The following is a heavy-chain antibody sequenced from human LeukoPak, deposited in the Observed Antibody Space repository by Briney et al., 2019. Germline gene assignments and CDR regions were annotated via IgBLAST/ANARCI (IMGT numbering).Heavy chain of an antibody. CDR1: GYSISSDYY. CDR3: ARVLGWLGSPDAFDI. J-gene: IGHJ3*02. CDR2: IYHSGST. V-gene: IGHV4-38-2*02. D-gene: IGHD3-3*01. Sequence: SETLSLTCTVSGYSISSDYYWGWIRQPPGRGLEWIGTIYHSGSTYYNPSLKSRVTISVDTSKNQFSLKLSSVTAADTAVYYCARVLGWLGSPDAFDIWGQGTMVTVSS.